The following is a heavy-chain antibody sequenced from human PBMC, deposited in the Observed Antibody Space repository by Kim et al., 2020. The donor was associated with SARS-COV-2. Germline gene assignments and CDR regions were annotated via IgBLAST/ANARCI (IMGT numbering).Heavy chain of an antibody. CDR2: ISSSSSYI. J-gene: IGHJ4*02. CDR1: GFTFSSYS. D-gene: IGHD2-15*01. V-gene: IGHV3-21*01. Sequence: GGSLRLSCAASGFTFSSYSMNWVRQAPGKGLEWVSSISSSSSYIYYADSVKGRFTISRDNAKNSLYLQMNSLGAEDTAVYYCARGRYCSGGSCYSVVFDYWRQGTLVTVSS. CDR3: ARGRYCSGGSCYSVVFDY.